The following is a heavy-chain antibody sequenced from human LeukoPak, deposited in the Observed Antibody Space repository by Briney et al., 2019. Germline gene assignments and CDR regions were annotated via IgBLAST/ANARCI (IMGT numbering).Heavy chain of an antibody. V-gene: IGHV1-18*04. CDR3: AREWTGYYVFDY. CDR2: ISAYNGNT. Sequence: ASVKVSCKASGYTFTSYGISWVRPAPGQGLEWMGWISAYNGNTNYAQKFQGRVTMTTDTFTSTAYMELRSPRSDDTAVYYCAREWTGYYVFDYWGQGTLVTVSP. CDR1: GYTFTSYG. D-gene: IGHD3/OR15-3a*01. J-gene: IGHJ4*02.